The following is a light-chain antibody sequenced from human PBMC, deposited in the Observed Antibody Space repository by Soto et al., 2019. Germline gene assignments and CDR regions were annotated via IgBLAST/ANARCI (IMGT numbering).Light chain of an antibody. CDR2: DAA. CDR3: HQCSDWQLT. CDR1: QSVGRN. J-gene: IGKJ4*01. V-gene: IGKV3-11*01. Sequence: EIVLTQSPATLSSSPGERATLSCRASQSVGRNLAWYQQKPGQAPRLLIYDAANRAPDIPARFSGRGSGTGFKPTINGLEPEVFATYYCHQCSDWQLTFGGGTKVEIK.